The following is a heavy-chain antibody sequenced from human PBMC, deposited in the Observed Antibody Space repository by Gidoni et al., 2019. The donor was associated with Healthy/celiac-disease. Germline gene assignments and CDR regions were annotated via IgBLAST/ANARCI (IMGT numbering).Heavy chain of an antibody. Sequence: EVQLVESGGGLVQPGGSLRLYCADSGFTFSSYWMHWVRQAPGKGLVWVSRINSDGSSTSYADSVKGRFTISRDNAKNTLYLQMNSLRAEDTAVYYCLCASWIPNDYWGQGTLVTVSS. J-gene: IGHJ4*02. CDR2: INSDGSST. CDR1: GFTFSSYW. V-gene: IGHV3-74*01. CDR3: LCASWIPNDY. D-gene: IGHD5-18*01.